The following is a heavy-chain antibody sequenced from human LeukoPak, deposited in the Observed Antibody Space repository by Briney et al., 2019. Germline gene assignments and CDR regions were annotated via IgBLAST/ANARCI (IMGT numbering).Heavy chain of an antibody. CDR2: INQDGSEK. J-gene: IGHJ4*02. CDR3: ATDPRPDSGNFLGFDY. V-gene: IGHV3-7*01. D-gene: IGHD4-23*01. CDR1: GFTFRRYW. Sequence: PGGSLRLSCVASGFTFRRYWMSWVRQAPGKGLEWVANINQDGSEKYYVDSVKGRFTISRDNSKSSLYLQMSSLRAEDAAVYYCATDPRPDSGNFLGFDYWGQGTLVTVSS.